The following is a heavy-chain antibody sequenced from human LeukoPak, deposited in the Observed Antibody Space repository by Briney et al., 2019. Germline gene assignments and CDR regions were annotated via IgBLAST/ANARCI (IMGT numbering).Heavy chain of an antibody. CDR3: ARGGAAMGYY. V-gene: IGHV3-74*01. CDR2: INSDGSST. D-gene: IGHD5-18*01. CDR1: GPNLSIYW. Sequence: GGSLRLSCVPSGPNLSIYWTHWVRQAPEKGLGWVSRINSDGSSTSYADSMKGRFTISRDNAKNTLYLQMNSLRVEDTAVYYCARGGAAMGYYWDQGTLVTVSS. J-gene: IGHJ4*02.